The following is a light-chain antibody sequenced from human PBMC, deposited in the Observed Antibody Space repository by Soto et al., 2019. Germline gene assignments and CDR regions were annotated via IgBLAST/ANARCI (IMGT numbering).Light chain of an antibody. J-gene: IGLJ3*02. CDR2: SNN. Sequence: QSVLTQPPSASGTPGQRVTISCSGSSSNIGSNYVYWYQQLPGTAPKLLIYSNNQRPSGVPDRFSGPKSGTSASLAISGLRSEDEADYYCAAWDDSLSGPVFGGGTKLTVL. V-gene: IGLV1-47*02. CDR3: AAWDDSLSGPV. CDR1: SSNIGSNY.